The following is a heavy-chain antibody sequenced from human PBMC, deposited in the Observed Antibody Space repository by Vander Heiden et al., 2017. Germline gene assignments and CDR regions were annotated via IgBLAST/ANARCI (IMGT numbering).Heavy chain of an antibody. CDR2: ISWNGGSI. CDR3: AKDKGRAVAGSSPDY. Sequence: EVQLVESGGGLVQPGRSLRLSCAASGFTFDDYAMHWVRQAPGKGLEWVSGISWNGGSIGYADSVKGRFTISRDNAKNSLYLQMNSLRAEDTALYYCAKDKGRAVAGSSPDYWGQGTLVTVSS. J-gene: IGHJ4*02. CDR1: GFTFDDYA. V-gene: IGHV3-9*01. D-gene: IGHD6-19*01.